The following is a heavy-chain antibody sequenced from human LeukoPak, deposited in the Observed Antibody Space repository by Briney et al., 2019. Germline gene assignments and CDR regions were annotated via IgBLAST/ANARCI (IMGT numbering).Heavy chain of an antibody. CDR3: ARLAYDFWSGYHYYYYYMDV. J-gene: IGHJ6*03. Sequence: GASVKVSCKASGYTFTSYGISWVRQAPGQGLEWMGWISAYNGNTNYAQKLQGRVTMTTDTATSTAYMELRSLRSDDTAVYYCARLAYDFWSGYHYYYYYMDVWGKGTTVIVSS. CDR1: GYTFTSYG. D-gene: IGHD3-3*01. CDR2: ISAYNGNT. V-gene: IGHV1-18*01.